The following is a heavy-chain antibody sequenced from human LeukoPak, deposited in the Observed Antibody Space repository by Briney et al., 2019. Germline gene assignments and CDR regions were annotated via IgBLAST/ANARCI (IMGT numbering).Heavy chain of an antibody. CDR1: GFTFSSYA. Sequence: GGSLRLSCAASGFTFSSYAMSWVRQAPGKGLEWVSAISGSGGSTHYADSVKGRFTISRDNSKNTLYLQMNSLRAEDTAVYYCAKDAPKGIAVAGTEYFDYWGQGTLVTVSS. CDR3: AKDAPKGIAVAGTEYFDY. V-gene: IGHV3-23*01. CDR2: ISGSGGST. D-gene: IGHD6-19*01. J-gene: IGHJ4*02.